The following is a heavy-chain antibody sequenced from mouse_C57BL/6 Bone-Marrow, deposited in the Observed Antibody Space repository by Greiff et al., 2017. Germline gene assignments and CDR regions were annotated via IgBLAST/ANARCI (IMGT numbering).Heavy chain of an antibody. J-gene: IGHJ3*01. CDR2: IDPETGGT. CDR1: GYTFTDYE. D-gene: IGHD1-1*01. CDR3: TRDYGSSLFAY. Sequence: VQRVESGAELVRPGASVTLSCKASGYTFTDYEMHWVKQTPVHGLEWIGAIDPETGGTAYNQKFKGKAILTADKSSSTAYMELRSLTSEDSAVYYCTRDYGSSLFAYWGQGTLVTVSA. V-gene: IGHV1-15*01.